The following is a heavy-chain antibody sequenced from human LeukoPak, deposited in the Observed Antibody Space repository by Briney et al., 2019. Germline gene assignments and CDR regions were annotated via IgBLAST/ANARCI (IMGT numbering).Heavy chain of an antibody. V-gene: IGHV6-1*01. CDR2: TYYRSKWYN. CDR3: ARSSAWPDY. D-gene: IGHD6-19*01. J-gene: IGHJ4*02. Sequence: SQTLSLTCAISGDSVSRNSAAWKWIRQSTSRGLEWLGRTYYRSKWYNHYAASVKSRITINPDTSKNQFSLQLNSVTPEDTAVYYWARSSAWPDYWGQGTLVTVSS. CDR1: GDSVSRNSAA.